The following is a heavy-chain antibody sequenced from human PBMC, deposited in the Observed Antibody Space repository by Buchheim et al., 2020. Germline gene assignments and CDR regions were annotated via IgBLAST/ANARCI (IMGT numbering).Heavy chain of an antibody. D-gene: IGHD2-2*01. CDR3: ARDQLPEDIVVVPAAQRYGMDV. J-gene: IGHJ6*02. CDR2: IIPIFGTA. Sequence: QVQLVQSGAEVKKPGSSAKVSCKASGGTFSSYAISWVRQAPGQGLEWMGGIIPIFGTANYAQKFQGRVTITADESTSTAYMELSSLRSEDTAVYYCARDQLPEDIVVVPAAQRYGMDVWGQGTT. CDR1: GGTFSSYA. V-gene: IGHV1-69*01.